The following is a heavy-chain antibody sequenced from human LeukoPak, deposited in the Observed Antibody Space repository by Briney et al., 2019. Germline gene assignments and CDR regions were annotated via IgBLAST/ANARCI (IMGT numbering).Heavy chain of an antibody. CDR3: AREDNVDY. J-gene: IGHJ4*02. Sequence: MSGGSLRLSCAASGFTFSSYSMNWVRQAPGKGLEWVSSISSSSSYIHYADSVKGRFTISRDNAKNSLYLQMNSLRAEDTAVYYCAREDNVDYWGQGTLVTVSS. V-gene: IGHV3-21*01. CDR2: ISSSSSYI. CDR1: GFTFSSYS. D-gene: IGHD1-14*01.